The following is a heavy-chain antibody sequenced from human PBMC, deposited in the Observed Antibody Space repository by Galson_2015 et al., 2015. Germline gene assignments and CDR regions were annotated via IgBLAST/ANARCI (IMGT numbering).Heavy chain of an antibody. D-gene: IGHD6-19*01. Sequence: SETLSLTCTVSGGSISSYYWSWIRQPPGKGLEWIGYIYYSGSTNYNPSLKSRVTISVDTSKNQFSLKLSSVTAADTAVYYCARGGKTSSGWYDPYYYYYGMDVWGQGTTVTVSS. J-gene: IGHJ6*02. CDR2: IYYSGST. V-gene: IGHV4-59*01. CDR3: ARGGKTSSGWYDPYYYYYGMDV. CDR1: GGSISSYY.